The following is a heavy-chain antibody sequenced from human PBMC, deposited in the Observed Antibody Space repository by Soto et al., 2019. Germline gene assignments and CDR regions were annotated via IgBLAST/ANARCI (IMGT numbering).Heavy chain of an antibody. CDR1: GFTFTSSA. CDR2: IVVGSGNT. Sequence: SVKVSCKASGFTFTSSAVQWVRQARGQRLEWIGWIVVGSGNTNYAQKFQERVTITRDMSTSTAYMELSSLRSEDTAVYYCAADSPAFWSGSGLYYYCCYGMDVWGQGTTVTVSS. CDR3: AADSPAFWSGSGLYYYCCYGMDV. J-gene: IGHJ6*02. V-gene: IGHV1-58*01. D-gene: IGHD3-3*01.